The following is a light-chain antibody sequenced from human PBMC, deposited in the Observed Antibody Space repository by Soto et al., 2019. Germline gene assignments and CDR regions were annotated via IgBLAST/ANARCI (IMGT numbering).Light chain of an antibody. V-gene: IGLV2-11*01. Sequence: QSALTQPRSVSGSPGQSVTISCTGTSSDVGGYNCVSWYQQHPGKAPKLMIYDVSKRPSGVSNRFSGSKSGNTASLTISGLQAEDEADYYCCSYAGSTTQVLFGGGTKLTVL. CDR2: DVS. J-gene: IGLJ2*01. CDR3: CSYAGSTTQVL. CDR1: SSDVGGYNC.